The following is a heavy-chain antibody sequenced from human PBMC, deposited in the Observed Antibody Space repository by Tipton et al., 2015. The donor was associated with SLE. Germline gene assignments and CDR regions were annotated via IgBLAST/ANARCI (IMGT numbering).Heavy chain of an antibody. D-gene: IGHD5-24*01. J-gene: IGHJ4*02. CDR3: ARGDGYNFDY. V-gene: IGHV4-39*07. CDR2: INHSGST. CDR1: GGSISSGGYY. Sequence: TLSLTCTVSGGSISSGGYYWSWIRQPPGKGLEWIGEINHSGSTNYNPSLKSRVTISVDTSKNQFSLKLSSVTAADTAVYYCARGDGYNFDYWGQGTLVTVSS.